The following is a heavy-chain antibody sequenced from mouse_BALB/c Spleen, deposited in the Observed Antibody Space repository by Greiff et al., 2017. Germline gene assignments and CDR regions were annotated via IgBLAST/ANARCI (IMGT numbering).Heavy chain of an antibody. CDR1: GFSLTGYG. CDR3: ARDPPLLLYAMDY. V-gene: IGHV2-6-7*01. CDR2: IWGDGST. J-gene: IGHJ4*01. D-gene: IGHD2-3*01. Sequence: QVQLQQSGPGLVAPSQSLSITCTVSGFSLTGYGVNWVRQPPGKGLEWLGMIWGDGSTDYNSALKSRLSISKDNSKSQVFLKMNSLQTDDTARYYCARDPPLLLYAMDYWGQGTSVTVSS.